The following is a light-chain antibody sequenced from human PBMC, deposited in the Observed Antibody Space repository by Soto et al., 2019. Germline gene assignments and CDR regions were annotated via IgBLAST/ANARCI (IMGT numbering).Light chain of an antibody. J-gene: IGLJ1*01. V-gene: IGLV2-14*01. CDR2: DVN. CDR3: FSKISGFVYG. Sequence: QSVLAQPASVSGSFGQSITISCSGPNTDLGVYGYVSWYQHHPGKAPKLLIYDVNNRPSGISDRFSGSKSGDTASLTISGLQAEEEADYFCFSKISGFVYGFGTGTKATVL. CDR1: NTDLGVYGY.